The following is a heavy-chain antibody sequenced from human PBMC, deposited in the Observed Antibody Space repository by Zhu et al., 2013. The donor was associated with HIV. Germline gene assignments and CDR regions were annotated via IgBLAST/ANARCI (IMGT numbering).Heavy chain of an antibody. CDR1: GYTFSDYD. D-gene: IGHD2-2*01. V-gene: IGHV1-8*01. CDR3: ATLGRKYQLLESFDI. CDR2: VNPKSGNT. Sequence: QVQLVQSGAEVKKPGASVKVSCKASGYTFSDYDINWLRQASGQGLEWMGWVNPKSGNTGYVKRFEDRITMTTNNSVTTAYMVLTSLKSEDTAMYYCATLGRKYQLLESFDIWGQGTMVTVSS. J-gene: IGHJ3*02.